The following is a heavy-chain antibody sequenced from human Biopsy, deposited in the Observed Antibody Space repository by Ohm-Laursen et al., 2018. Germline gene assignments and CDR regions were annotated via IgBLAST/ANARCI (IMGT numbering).Heavy chain of an antibody. J-gene: IGHJ3*01. D-gene: IGHD3-16*01. CDR2: VSPNRGGT. Sequence: ASAKVPCKSSGYAVNDYFLHWLRQAPGQGPEWMGWVSPNRGGTNYAQKFQGRVTMTTDTSTSTVYLELRRLISDDTAVYYCARDIMNRIAGLVARSDVFDVWGQGTLVTVSS. CDR1: GYAVNDYF. CDR3: ARDIMNRIAGLVARSDVFDV. V-gene: IGHV1-2*02.